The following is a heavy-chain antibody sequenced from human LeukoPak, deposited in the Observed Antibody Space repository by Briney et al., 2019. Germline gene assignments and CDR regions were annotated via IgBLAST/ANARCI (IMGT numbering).Heavy chain of an antibody. V-gene: IGHV3-23*01. CDR3: AKGSF. Sequence: GGSLRLSCVVSGFTFSTSAVSWVRQAPGKGLEWVSGISESGGSTYYADSVKGRFTSSRDNSKNTLYLQMNNLRAEDTAAYYCAKGSFWGQGTLVTVSS. CDR1: GFTFSTSA. D-gene: IGHD3-10*01. CDR2: ISESGGST. J-gene: IGHJ4*02.